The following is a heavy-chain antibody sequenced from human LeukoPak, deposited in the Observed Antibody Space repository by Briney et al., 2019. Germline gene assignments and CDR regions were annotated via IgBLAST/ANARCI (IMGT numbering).Heavy chain of an antibody. J-gene: IGHJ4*02. CDR2: INPNSGGT. V-gene: IGHV1-2*02. Sequence: GASVKVSCKASGYTFTGYYMHWVRQAPGQGLEWMGWINPNSGGTNYAQKFQGRVTMTRDTSISTAYMELSRLRSDDTAVYYCAKGPRRRLLGSGELDYWGKGTLVTVSS. CDR1: GYTFTGYY. D-gene: IGHD3-10*01. CDR3: AKGPRRRLLGSGELDY.